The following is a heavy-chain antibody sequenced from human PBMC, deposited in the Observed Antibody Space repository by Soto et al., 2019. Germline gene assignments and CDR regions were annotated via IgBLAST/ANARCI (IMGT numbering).Heavy chain of an antibody. CDR1: GGSFSGYY. CDR2: INHSGST. J-gene: IGHJ6*02. CDR3: ARGSRLLWFGELLYKDYGMDV. D-gene: IGHD3-10*01. V-gene: IGHV4-34*01. Sequence: SETLSLTCAVYGGSFSGYYWSWIRQPPGKGLEWIGEINHSGSTNYNPYLKSRVTISVDTSKNQFSLKLSSVTAADTAVYYCARGSRLLWFGELLYKDYGMDVWGQGTTVTVS.